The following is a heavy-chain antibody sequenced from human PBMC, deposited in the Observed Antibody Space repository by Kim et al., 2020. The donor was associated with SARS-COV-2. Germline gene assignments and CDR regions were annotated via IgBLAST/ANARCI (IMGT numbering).Heavy chain of an antibody. V-gene: IGHV1-69*13. CDR3: ARDPGLGGYSGYDYVGAGYGMDV. CDR2: IIPIFGTA. D-gene: IGHD5-12*01. J-gene: IGHJ6*02. CDR1: GGTFSSYA. Sequence: SVKVSCKASGGTFSSYAISWVRQAPGQGLEWMGGIIPIFGTANYAQKFQGRVTITADESTSTAYMELSSLRSEDTAVYYCARDPGLGGYSGYDYVGAGYGMDVWGQGTTVTVSS.